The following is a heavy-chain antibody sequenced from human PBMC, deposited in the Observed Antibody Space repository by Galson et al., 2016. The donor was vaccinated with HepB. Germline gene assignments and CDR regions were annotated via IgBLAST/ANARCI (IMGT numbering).Heavy chain of an antibody. Sequence: SETLSPTCTVSGDAINSYYWSWIRQPPGKGLEWIGYVIYSGTTRFNPSLKGRATISVDTSKNQFSLRLTSVTPADTAVYYCARDPMTTVRGFDPWGQGTLVTVSS. CDR1: GDAINSYY. J-gene: IGHJ5*02. V-gene: IGHV4-59*01. CDR3: ARDPMTTVRGFDP. D-gene: IGHD4-17*01. CDR2: VIYSGTT.